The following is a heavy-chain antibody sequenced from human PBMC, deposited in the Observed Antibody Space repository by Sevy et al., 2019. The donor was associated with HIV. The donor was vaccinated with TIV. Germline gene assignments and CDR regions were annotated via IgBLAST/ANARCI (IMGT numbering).Heavy chain of an antibody. CDR1: GFTFSSYV. CDR3: ARGGGYCGGDCYFIDY. V-gene: IGHV3-33*08. CDR2: IWYDGTIK. D-gene: IGHD2-21*02. Sequence: GGSLRLSCAASGFTFSSYVMHRVRQAPGKGLEWVALIWYDGTIKYYADSVKGRFTISRDNSKDTLFLQMNSLTPEDTAVYYCARGGGYCGGDCYFIDYWGQGALVTVSS. J-gene: IGHJ4*02.